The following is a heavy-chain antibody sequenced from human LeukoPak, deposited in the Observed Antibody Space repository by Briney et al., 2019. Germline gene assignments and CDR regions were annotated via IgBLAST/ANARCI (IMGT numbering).Heavy chain of an antibody. CDR3: ARETTSGYEPQFDY. CDR2: IIPIFGTA. V-gene: IGHV1-69*05. J-gene: IGHJ4*02. Sequence: GAAVKVSCKASGGTFSSYAISWVRQAPGQGLEWMGGIIPIFGTANYAQKFQGRVTITTDESTSTAYMELSSLRSEDTAVYYCARETTSGYEPQFDYWGQGTLLTVSS. D-gene: IGHD5-12*01. CDR1: GGTFSSYA.